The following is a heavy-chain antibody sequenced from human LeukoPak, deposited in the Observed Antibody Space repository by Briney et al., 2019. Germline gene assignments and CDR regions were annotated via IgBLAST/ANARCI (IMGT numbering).Heavy chain of an antibody. CDR2: IHYGGNT. Sequence: SETLSLTCTVSGASMNKYYWSWIRQPPGKGLEWIGYIHYGGNTNYSPSLKSRLTISVDRSNNQFSLSLTSVTAADTAVYYCARRSDLWSGFRSDYYCMDVWGNGTTVIVSS. V-gene: IGHV4-59*08. J-gene: IGHJ6*03. D-gene: IGHD3-3*01. CDR3: ARRSDLWSGFRSDYYCMDV. CDR1: GASMNKYY.